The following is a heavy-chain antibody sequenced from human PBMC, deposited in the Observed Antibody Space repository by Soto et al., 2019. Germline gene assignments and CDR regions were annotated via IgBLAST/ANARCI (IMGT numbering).Heavy chain of an antibody. Sequence: GGSLRLSCAASGFTFSGYTMNWVRQAPGKGLEWVSSVTSGSSYIYYADSVKGRFTISRDNAKNSLYLQINSLRAEDTAMYYCARSSFDYWGQGTLVTVSS. V-gene: IGHV3-21*01. CDR3: ARSSFDY. CDR1: GFTFSGYT. CDR2: VTSGSSYI. J-gene: IGHJ4*02.